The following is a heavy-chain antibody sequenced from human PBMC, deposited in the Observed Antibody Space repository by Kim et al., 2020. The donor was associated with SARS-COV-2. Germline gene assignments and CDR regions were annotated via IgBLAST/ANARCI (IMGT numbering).Heavy chain of an antibody. CDR1: GFSLSTSGVG. J-gene: IGHJ4*02. D-gene: IGHD3-10*01. V-gene: IGHV2-5*02. CDR2: IYWDDDK. CDR3: AHSEATLLWFGELLPHFDY. Sequence: SGPTLVNPTQTLTLTCTFSGFSLSTSGVGVGWIRQPPGKALEWLALIYWDDDKRYSPSLKSRLTITKDTSKNQVVLTMTNMDPVDTATYYCAHSEATLLWFGELLPHFDYWGQGTLVTVSS.